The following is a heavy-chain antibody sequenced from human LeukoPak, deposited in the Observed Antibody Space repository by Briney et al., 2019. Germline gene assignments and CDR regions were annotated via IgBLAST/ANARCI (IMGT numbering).Heavy chain of an antibody. D-gene: IGHD4-23*01. J-gene: IGHJ4*02. V-gene: IGHV4-61*02. CDR1: GGSISSGSYY. Sequence: PSQTLSLTCTVSGGSISSGSYYWSWIRQPAGKGLEWIGRIYTSGSTNYNPSLKSRVTMSVDTSKNQFSLKLSSVTAADTAVYYCARRSIVVMYYFDYWGQGTLVTVSS. CDR2: IYTSGST. CDR3: ARRSIVVMYYFDY.